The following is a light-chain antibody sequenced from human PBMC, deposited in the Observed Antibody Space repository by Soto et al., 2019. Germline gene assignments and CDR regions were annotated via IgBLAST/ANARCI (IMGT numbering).Light chain of an antibody. Sequence: SSELTQPLSVSVALGQTARITCGGHNIGSKSVHWYQQRPGQAPVLIIYRDTNRPSGIPERFSGSNSGNTATLNLSRAQVGAEADYFCHAWDSNTVVFGGGTKLTVL. CDR1: NIGSKS. CDR2: RDT. J-gene: IGLJ2*01. CDR3: HAWDSNTVV. V-gene: IGLV3-9*01.